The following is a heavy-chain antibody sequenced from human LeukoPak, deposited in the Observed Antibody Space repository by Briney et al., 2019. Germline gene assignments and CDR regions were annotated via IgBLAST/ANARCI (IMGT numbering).Heavy chain of an antibody. CDR3: ARDPYGEAPSYCYYGMDV. J-gene: IGHJ6*02. Sequence: SETLSLTCTVSGGPVSSGSYYWSWIRQPPGKGLEWIGYIYYSGSTNYNPSLKSRVTISVDTSKNQFSLKLSSVTAADTAVYYCARDPYGEAPSYCYYGMDVWGQGTTVTVSS. CDR1: GGPVSSGSYY. V-gene: IGHV4-61*01. D-gene: IGHD4-17*01. CDR2: IYYSGST.